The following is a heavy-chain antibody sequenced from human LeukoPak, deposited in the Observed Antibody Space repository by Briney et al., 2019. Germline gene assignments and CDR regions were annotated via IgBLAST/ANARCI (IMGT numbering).Heavy chain of an antibody. CDR3: TTLRSLDY. J-gene: IGHJ4*02. V-gene: IGHV3-15*01. Sequence: GGSLRLSCAASGFGLSYAWMNWVRHAPGKGLEWVGRIISKTDGGITDYAAPVRRRFTTSRDDSKNTLYLEMNNLKPEDTAVYYCTTLRSLDYWGQGTLVTVSS. CDR2: IISKTDGGIT. CDR1: GFGLSYAW. D-gene: IGHD3-10*01.